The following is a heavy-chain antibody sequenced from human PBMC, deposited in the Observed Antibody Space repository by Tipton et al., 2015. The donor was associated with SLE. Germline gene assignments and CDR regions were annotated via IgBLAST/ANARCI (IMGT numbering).Heavy chain of an antibody. CDR1: GGSISSSSYY. J-gene: IGHJ4*02. CDR3: AGRRRRATSCYFDY. D-gene: IGHD1-26*01. V-gene: IGHV4-39*07. Sequence: LRLSCTVSGGSISSSSYYWGWIRQPPGKGLEWIGSIYYSGSTNYNPSLKSRVTISVDTSKYQFSLKLSSVTASATAVYYCAGRRRRATSCYFDYWGQGTLVAVSS. CDR2: IYYSGST.